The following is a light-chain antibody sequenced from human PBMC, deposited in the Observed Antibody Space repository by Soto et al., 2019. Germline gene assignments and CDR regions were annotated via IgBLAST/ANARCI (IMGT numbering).Light chain of an antibody. CDR3: QQYGSSGK. CDR2: AAS. CDR1: QSVSSSH. J-gene: IGKJ1*01. V-gene: IGKV3-20*01. Sequence: EIVFAQSPGTLSFSPGERATLSCRDSQSVSSSHLAWYQHKPGQAPRLLIYAASSRATGIPDRFRGRGSGTDFTLTLRRLEPEDFAVYYCQQYGSSGKFGQGTKVDIK.